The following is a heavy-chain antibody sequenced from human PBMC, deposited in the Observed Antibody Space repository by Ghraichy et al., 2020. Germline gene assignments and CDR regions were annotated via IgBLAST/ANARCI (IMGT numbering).Heavy chain of an antibody. J-gene: IGHJ5*02. CDR1: GFTFSSYA. Sequence: LTCAASGFTFSSYAMSWVRQAPGKGLEWVSAISGSGGSTYYADSVKGRFTISRDNSKNTLYLQMNSLRAEDTAVYYCAKESRRGMILRSTSAMGWFDPWGQGTLVTVSS. V-gene: IGHV3-23*01. D-gene: IGHD3-22*01. CDR2: ISGSGGST. CDR3: AKESRRGMILRSTSAMGWFDP.